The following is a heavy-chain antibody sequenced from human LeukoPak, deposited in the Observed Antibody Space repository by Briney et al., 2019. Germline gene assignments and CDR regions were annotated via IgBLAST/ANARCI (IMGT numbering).Heavy chain of an antibody. CDR3: ANAERGHNFGTFDY. CDR1: GFTVSSNN. D-gene: IGHD5-18*01. Sequence: GGSLRLSCAASGFTVSSNNMNWVRQAPGKGLERVSVIYSGGSTYYADSVKGRFTISRDNSKNTLYLQMNSLRAEDTAVYYCANAERGHNFGTFDYWGQGTLVTVSS. CDR2: IYSGGST. V-gene: IGHV3-66*01. J-gene: IGHJ4*02.